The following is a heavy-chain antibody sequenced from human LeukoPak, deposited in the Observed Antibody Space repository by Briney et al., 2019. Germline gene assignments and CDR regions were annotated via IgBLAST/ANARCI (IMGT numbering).Heavy chain of an antibody. D-gene: IGHD6-19*01. CDR1: GGSISSSSYY. V-gene: IGHV4-39*01. CDR3: ARGYSSGWVDY. Sequence: SETLSLTCTVSGGSISSSSYYWGWIRQPPGKGLEWIGSIYYSRSTYYNPSLKSRVTISVDTSKNQFSLKLSSVTAADTAVYYCARGYSSGWVDYWGQGTLVTVSS. J-gene: IGHJ4*02. CDR2: IYYSRST.